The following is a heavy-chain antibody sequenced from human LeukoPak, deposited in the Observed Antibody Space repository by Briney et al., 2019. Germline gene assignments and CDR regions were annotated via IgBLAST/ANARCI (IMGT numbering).Heavy chain of an antibody. CDR3: AKDWGSWGSGIDAFDL. V-gene: IGHV3-30*18. Sequence: GGSLRLSCAASGFTFSTYDMHWVCQAPGMGLEWVALTSYDGSNKYYADSVKGRFTISRDNPKNTLYLQMNSLRVEDTAVYYCAKDWGSWGSGIDAFDLWGQGTMVTVSS. D-gene: IGHD6-13*01. J-gene: IGHJ3*01. CDR1: GFTFSTYD. CDR2: TSYDGSNK.